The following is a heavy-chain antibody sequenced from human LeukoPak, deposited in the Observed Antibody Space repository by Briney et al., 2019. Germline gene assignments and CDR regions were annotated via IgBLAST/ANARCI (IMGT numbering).Heavy chain of an antibody. D-gene: IGHD3-10*01. CDR3: ARDLIPSPLLWFGDPYGMDV. J-gene: IGHJ6*02. Sequence: SETLSLTCTVSGGSVSSGSYYWSWIRQPPGKGLEWIGYIYYSGSTNYNPSLKSRVTISVDTSKNQFSLKLSSVTAADTAVYYCARDLIPSPLLWFGDPYGMDVWGQGTTVTVSS. V-gene: IGHV4-61*01. CDR1: GGSVSSGSYY. CDR2: IYYSGST.